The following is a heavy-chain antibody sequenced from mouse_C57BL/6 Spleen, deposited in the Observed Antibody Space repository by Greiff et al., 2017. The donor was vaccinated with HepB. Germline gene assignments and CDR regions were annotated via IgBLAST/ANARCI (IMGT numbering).Heavy chain of an antibody. CDR2: ISNGGGST. CDR3: APFDYDWGFAY. V-gene: IGHV5-12*01. J-gene: IGHJ3*01. Sequence: EVMLVESGGGLVQPGGSLKLSCAASGFTFSDYYMYWVRQTPEKRLEWVAYISNGGGSTYYPDTVKGRFTISRDNAKNTLYLQMSRLKSEDTAMYYCAPFDYDWGFAYWGQGTLVTVSA. CDR1: GFTFSDYY. D-gene: IGHD2-4*01.